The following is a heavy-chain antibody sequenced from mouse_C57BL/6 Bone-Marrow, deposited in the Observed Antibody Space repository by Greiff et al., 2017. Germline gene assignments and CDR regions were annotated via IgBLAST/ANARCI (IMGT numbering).Heavy chain of an antibody. D-gene: IGHD1-1*01. CDR2: ISDGGSYT. V-gene: IGHV5-4*01. Sequence: EVQVVESGGGLVKPGGSLKLSCAASGFTFSSYAMSWVRQTPEKRLEWVATISDGGSYTYYPDNVKGRFTISRDNAKNNLYLQMSHLKSEDTAMYYCARGHYYGSSYYFDDWGKGTTLTVSS. CDR1: GFTFSSYA. J-gene: IGHJ2*01. CDR3: ARGHYYGSSYYFDD.